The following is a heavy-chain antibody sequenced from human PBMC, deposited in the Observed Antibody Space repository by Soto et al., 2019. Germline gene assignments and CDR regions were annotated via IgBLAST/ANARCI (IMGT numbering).Heavy chain of an antibody. D-gene: IGHD3-9*01. CDR3: ARSGLPLTEILDY. CDR2: INPRGETR. CDR1: GFTFSDYY. V-gene: IGHV3-11*01. Sequence: PGGSLRLSCADSGFTFSDYYMNWIRQAPGQGLEWLSFINPRGETRYIADSIRGRFTFSRDNARRSLYVQMNSLRAEDTAVYYCARSGLPLTEILDYWGHGTLVTVSS. J-gene: IGHJ4*01.